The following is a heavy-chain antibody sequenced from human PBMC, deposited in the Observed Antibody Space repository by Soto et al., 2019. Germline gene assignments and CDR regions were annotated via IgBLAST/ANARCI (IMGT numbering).Heavy chain of an antibody. J-gene: IGHJ3*02. CDR2: VSAYNDNT. Sequence: ASVKVSCKASGYTFTSYGISWVRQAPGQGLEWMGWVSAYNDNTNYAQKLQGRVTMTTDTSTSTAYMELRSLRSDDTAVYYCARDASTYYYDSSGYVSAFDIWGQGTMVTVSS. V-gene: IGHV1-18*01. CDR1: GYTFTSYG. CDR3: ARDASTYYYDSSGYVSAFDI. D-gene: IGHD3-22*01.